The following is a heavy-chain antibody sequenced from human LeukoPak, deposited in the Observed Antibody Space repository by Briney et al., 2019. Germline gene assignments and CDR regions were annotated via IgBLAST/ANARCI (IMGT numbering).Heavy chain of an antibody. CDR1: GFTVSSSY. J-gene: IGHJ4*02. V-gene: IGHV3-66*01. CDR3: AKEGVNYYDSSGYYAVY. CDR2: TYSGGST. Sequence: QPGGSLRLSCAASGFTVSSSYIIWVRQAPRRGLEWVSVTYSGGSTYYADSVKGRFTISRDNSKNTPYLQMNSLRVEDTAVYYCAKEGVNYYDSSGYYAVYWGQGTLVTVSS. D-gene: IGHD3-22*01.